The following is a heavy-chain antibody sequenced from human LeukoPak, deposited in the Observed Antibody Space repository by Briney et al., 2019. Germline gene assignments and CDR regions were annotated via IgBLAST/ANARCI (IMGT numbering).Heavy chain of an antibody. Sequence: SSETLSLTCTVSGGSISSYYWSWIRQPPGKGLEWIGYIYYSGSTNYNPSLKSRVTISVDTSKNQFSLKLSSVTAADTAVYYCARDYGGKFDSWGQGTLVTVSS. V-gene: IGHV4-59*01. CDR1: GGSISSYY. J-gene: IGHJ4*02. CDR3: ARDYGGKFDS. D-gene: IGHD4-23*01. CDR2: IYYSGST.